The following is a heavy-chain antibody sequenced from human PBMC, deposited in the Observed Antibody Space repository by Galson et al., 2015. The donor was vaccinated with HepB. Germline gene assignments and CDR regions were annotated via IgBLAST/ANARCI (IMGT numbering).Heavy chain of an antibody. V-gene: IGHV3-23*01. J-gene: IGHJ4*02. CDR3: AKDVIVVVPVALDY. D-gene: IGHD2-2*01. Sequence: SLRLSCAASGFTFSSYAISWDRQAPGKGLEWVSATSGSGGSTYYADSVKGRFTISRDHSKNTLYLQMNSLRAEDTAVYYCAKDVIVVVPVALDYWGQGTLVTVSS. CDR2: TSGSGGST. CDR1: GFTFSSYA.